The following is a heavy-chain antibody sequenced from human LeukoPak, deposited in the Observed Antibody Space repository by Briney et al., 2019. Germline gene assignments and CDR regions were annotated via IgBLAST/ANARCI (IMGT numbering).Heavy chain of an antibody. J-gene: IGHJ4*02. CDR3: ARDGRLEQWLFFSPDNPYFDY. V-gene: IGHV3-30*03. D-gene: IGHD6-19*01. Sequence: PGGSLRLSCAASGFTFSSYGMHWVRQAPGKGLEWVAVISYDGSNKYYADSVKGRFTISRDNSKNTLYLQMNSLRAEDTAVYYCARDGRLEQWLFFSPDNPYFDYWGQGTLVTVSS. CDR2: ISYDGSNK. CDR1: GFTFSSYG.